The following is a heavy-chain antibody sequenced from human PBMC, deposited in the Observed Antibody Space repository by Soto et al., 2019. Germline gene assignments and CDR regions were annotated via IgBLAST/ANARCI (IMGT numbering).Heavy chain of an antibody. CDR3: ARRGHLSSGWRNYWFFDL. V-gene: IGHV4-34*01. J-gene: IGHJ2*01. D-gene: IGHD6-19*01. Sequence: SETLSLTCAVSGGSFSEYYWSWIRQPPGKGLEWIGEINHYGNTNYNPSLKSRLTISVDTSKNQVSLNLSSVTAADTAVYYCARRGHLSSGWRNYWFFDLWGRGTLVTDSS. CDR2: INHYGNT. CDR1: GGSFSEYY.